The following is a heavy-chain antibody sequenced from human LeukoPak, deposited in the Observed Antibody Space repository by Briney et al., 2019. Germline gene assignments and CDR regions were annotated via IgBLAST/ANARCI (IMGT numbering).Heavy chain of an antibody. J-gene: IGHJ3*02. CDR3: ARGDVLLWFGELCGDAFDI. D-gene: IGHD3-10*01. CDR1: GGSISSSSYY. V-gene: IGHV4-39*07. Sequence: SETLSLTCTVSGGSISSSSYYWGWIRQPPGKGLEWIGSIYYSGSTYYNPSLKSRVTISVDTSKNQFSLKLSSVTAADTAVYYCARGDVLLWFGELCGDAFDIWGQGTMVTVSS. CDR2: IYYSGST.